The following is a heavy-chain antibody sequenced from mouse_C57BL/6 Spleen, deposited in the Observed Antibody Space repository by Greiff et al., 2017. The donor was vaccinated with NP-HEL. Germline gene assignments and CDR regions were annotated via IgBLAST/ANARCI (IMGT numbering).Heavy chain of an antibody. V-gene: IGHV1-64*01. J-gene: IGHJ3*01. CDR1: GYTFTSYW. CDR3: ARRRDDYDSAWFAY. CDR2: IHPNSGST. D-gene: IGHD2-4*01. Sequence: QVQLQQPGAELVKPGASVKLSCKASGYTFTSYWMHWVKQRPGQGLEWIGMIHPNSGSTNYNEKFKSKATLTVDKSSSTAYMQLSSLTSEDSSVYYCARRRDDYDSAWFAYWGQGTRVTVSA.